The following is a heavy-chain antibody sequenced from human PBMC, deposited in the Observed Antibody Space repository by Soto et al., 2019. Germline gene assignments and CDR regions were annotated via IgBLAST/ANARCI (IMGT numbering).Heavy chain of an antibody. CDR1: GFTFSSYA. CDR2: ISGSGGST. D-gene: IGHD1-26*01. CDR3: AKRIVGATDQYYYYYYGMDV. Sequence: GGSLRLSCAASGFTFSSYAMSWVRQAPGKGLEWVSAISGSGGSTYYADSVKGRFTISRDNSKNTLYLQMNSLRAEDTAVYYCAKRIVGATDQYYYYYYGMDVWGQGTTVTGSS. V-gene: IGHV3-23*01. J-gene: IGHJ6*02.